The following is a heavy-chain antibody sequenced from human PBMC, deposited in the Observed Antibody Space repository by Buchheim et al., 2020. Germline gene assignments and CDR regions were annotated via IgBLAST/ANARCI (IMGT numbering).Heavy chain of an antibody. CDR2: IYYSGSS. V-gene: IGHV4-61*01. D-gene: IGHD3-22*01. Sequence: QVQLQESGPGLVKPSEPLSLTCTVSGGSVSSGSYYWSWIRQPPGKGLEWIGYIYYSGSSNYNPSLKSRVTISVDTSKNQFSLKLSSVTAADTAVYYCARVLYSSGYYYPHYFDYWGQGTL. CDR3: ARVLYSSGYYYPHYFDY. CDR1: GGSVSSGSYY. J-gene: IGHJ4*02.